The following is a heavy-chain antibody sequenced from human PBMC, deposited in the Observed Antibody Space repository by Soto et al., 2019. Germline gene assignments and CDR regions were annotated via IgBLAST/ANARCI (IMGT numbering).Heavy chain of an antibody. V-gene: IGHV4-39*01. D-gene: IGHD6-13*01. CDR1: GGPGTTSDYC. J-gene: IGHJ3*01. CDR2: VYYSGST. CDR3: ARQWGNWYWAFNV. Sequence: SETLSLTCPVSGGPGTTSDYCWGCIRQPPGKGLEWIGSVYYSGSTHYNPSLESRVTLSVDTSKNQFSLKLNSVTAADTAVYYCARQWGNWYWAFNVWGQGTMVTVSS.